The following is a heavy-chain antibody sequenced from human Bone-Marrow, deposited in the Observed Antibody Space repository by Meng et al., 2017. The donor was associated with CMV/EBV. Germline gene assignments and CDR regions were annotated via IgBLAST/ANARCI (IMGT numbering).Heavy chain of an antibody. V-gene: IGHV3-15*01. Sequence: GGSLRLSCAPSGFTFSSYNMHWVRQAPGKGLEWVGRIKSTTDGGTTDYAAPVKGRFTISRDNAKNSLYLQMNSLRAEDTAVYYCARASVLMVIYYYGMDVWGQGPTVTVSS. CDR3: ARASVLMVIYYYGMDV. CDR1: GFTFSSYN. D-gene: IGHD2-8*01. CDR2: IKSTTDGGTT. J-gene: IGHJ6*02.